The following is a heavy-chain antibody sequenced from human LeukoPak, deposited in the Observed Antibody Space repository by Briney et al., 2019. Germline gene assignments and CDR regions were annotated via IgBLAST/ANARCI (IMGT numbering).Heavy chain of an antibody. D-gene: IGHD3-3*01. J-gene: IGHJ4*02. Sequence: SETLSLTCTVSGGSISSYYWSWIRQPPGKGLEWIGYIYYSGSTNYNPSLKSRVTISVDTSKNQFSLKLSSVTAADTAVYYCARGGDFWSGYYPDYWGQGTLVTVSS. CDR2: IYYSGST. V-gene: IGHV4-59*01. CDR1: GGSISSYY. CDR3: ARGGDFWSGYYPDY.